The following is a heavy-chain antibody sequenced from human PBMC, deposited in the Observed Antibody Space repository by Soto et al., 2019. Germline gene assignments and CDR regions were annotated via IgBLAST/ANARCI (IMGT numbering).Heavy chain of an antibody. V-gene: IGHV4-30-4*01. CDR1: GDSISSGDYY. Sequence: PSETLSLTCTVSGDSISSGDYYWCWIRQPPGKGLEWIGYIYYSGTTYYTPSLRTRVTISLDTSKNQFSLKLSSVTAADTAVYYCARTVAATGYYFDYWGQGTLVTVSS. J-gene: IGHJ4*02. CDR3: ARTVAATGYYFDY. CDR2: IYYSGTT. D-gene: IGHD2-15*01.